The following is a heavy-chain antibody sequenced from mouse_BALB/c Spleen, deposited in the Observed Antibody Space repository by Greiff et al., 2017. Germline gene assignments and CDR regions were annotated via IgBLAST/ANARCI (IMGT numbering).Heavy chain of an antibody. Sequence: EVNLVESGGGLVQPGGSRKLSCAASGFTFSSFGMHWVRQAPEKGLEWVAYISSGSSTIYYADTVKGRFTISRDNPKNTLFLQMTSLRSEDTAMYYCARCGNYDYYAMDYWGQGTSVTVSS. CDR2: ISSGSSTI. CDR3: ARCGNYDYYAMDY. D-gene: IGHD2-1*01. J-gene: IGHJ4*01. V-gene: IGHV5-17*02. CDR1: GFTFSSFG.